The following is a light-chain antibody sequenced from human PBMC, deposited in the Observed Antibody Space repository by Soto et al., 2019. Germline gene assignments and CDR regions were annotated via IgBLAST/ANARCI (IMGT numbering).Light chain of an antibody. CDR1: QSVSSY. J-gene: IGKJ5*01. V-gene: IGKV3-11*01. CDR3: QQRSNLVT. CDR2: DAS. Sequence: EIVLTQSPATLSLSPGERATLSCRASQSVSSYFAWYQHKPGQAPRLLIYDASNSATGTPARFSGSGSGTDFPLTISSLEPEDFAVYYCQQRSNLVTFGQGTRLEIK.